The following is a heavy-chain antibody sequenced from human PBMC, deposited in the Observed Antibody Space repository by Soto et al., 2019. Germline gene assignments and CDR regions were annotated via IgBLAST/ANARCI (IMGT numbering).Heavy chain of an antibody. CDR3: ARVYGSGSIDY. CDR2: ISGSGGRT. Sequence: EVQLLESGGGLVQPGGSLRLSCAASGFTFSTYAMSWVRQAPGKGLEWVSGISGSGGRTYYADSVKGRFTISRDNSNNTRFRQMNSLRAEDTAVYDCARVYGSGSIDYWGQGTLVTVSS. J-gene: IGHJ4*02. V-gene: IGHV3-23*01. CDR1: GFTFSTYA. D-gene: IGHD3-10*01.